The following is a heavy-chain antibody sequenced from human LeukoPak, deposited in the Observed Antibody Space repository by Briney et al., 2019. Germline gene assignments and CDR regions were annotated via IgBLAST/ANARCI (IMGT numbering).Heavy chain of an antibody. Sequence: SETLSLTCAVYGGSFSGYYWSWIRQPPGKGLEWIGVINHSGSTNYNPSLKSRVTISVDTSKNQFSLKLSSVTAADTAVYYCATVVAATYHFDYWGQGTLVTVSS. J-gene: IGHJ4*02. CDR1: GGSFSGYY. D-gene: IGHD2-15*01. V-gene: IGHV4-34*01. CDR2: INHSGST. CDR3: ATVVAATYHFDY.